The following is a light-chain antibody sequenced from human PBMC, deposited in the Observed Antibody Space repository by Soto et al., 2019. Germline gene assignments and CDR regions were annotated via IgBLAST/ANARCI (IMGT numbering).Light chain of an antibody. V-gene: IGLV1-44*01. CDR2: STD. CDR1: SSNIGSHP. CDR3: AAWDDSLKGWV. J-gene: IGLJ3*02. Sequence: QSVLTQPPSASGTPGQRVTISCSGSSSNIGSHPVDWYQHLPGMAPKLLIYSTDQRPSGITDRFSGSKSGTSASVAISGLQSEDEADYYCAAWDDSLKGWVFGGGTKLTVL.